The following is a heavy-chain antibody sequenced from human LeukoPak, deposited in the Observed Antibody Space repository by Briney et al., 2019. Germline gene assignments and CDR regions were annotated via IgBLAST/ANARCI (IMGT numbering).Heavy chain of an antibody. J-gene: IGHJ4*02. CDR3: ARETTGYARYFDN. D-gene: IGHD5-12*01. V-gene: IGHV4-59*02. Sequence: SETLSLTCTVSGGSVSSYYWSWIRQPPGKGLEWIGYIYYSGITNYNPSLKSRVTISVDTSKNQFSLKLSSVTAADTAVYYCARETTGYARYFDNWGQGTLVTVSS. CDR2: IYYSGIT. CDR1: GGSVSSYY.